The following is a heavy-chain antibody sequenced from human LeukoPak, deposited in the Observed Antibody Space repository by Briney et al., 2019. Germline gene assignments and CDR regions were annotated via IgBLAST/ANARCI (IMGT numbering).Heavy chain of an antibody. J-gene: IGHJ4*02. V-gene: IGHV3-23*01. Sequence: PGGTLRLSCAASGITFSSYGMSWVRQAPGKGLEWVSSISSTGGTTYYADSVKGWFTISRDNSKNTLYLQMNSLRAEDTAVYYCAKYWAQWELLGGYDYWGQGTLVTVSS. CDR1: GITFSSYG. D-gene: IGHD1-26*01. CDR2: ISSTGGTT. CDR3: AKYWAQWELLGGYDY.